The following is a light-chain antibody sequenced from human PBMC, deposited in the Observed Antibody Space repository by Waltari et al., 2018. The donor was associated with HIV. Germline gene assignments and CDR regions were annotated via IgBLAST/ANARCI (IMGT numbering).Light chain of an antibody. CDR2: RNT. CDR3: QSFDNSLSGLV. Sequence: QSVLTQPPSVSGAPGQRVSISCTGSSSNIGAGYDVHWYQQLPGAAPKLLISRNTEPPHGVPDRYSASKSGTSASLAITGLQAEDEADFYCQSFDNSLSGLVFGGGTKLTVL. V-gene: IGLV1-40*01. J-gene: IGLJ2*01. CDR1: SSNIGAGYD.